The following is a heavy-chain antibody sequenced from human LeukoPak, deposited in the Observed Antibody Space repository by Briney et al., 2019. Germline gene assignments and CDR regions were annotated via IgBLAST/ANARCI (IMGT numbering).Heavy chain of an antibody. Sequence: SETLSLTCTVSGGSISSYYWSWIRQPPGKGLEWIGYIYYSGSTNYNPSLKSRVTISVDTSKNQFSLKLSSVTAADTAVYYCARNSYGAPFDYWGQGTLVTVSS. CDR1: GGSISSYY. D-gene: IGHD4-17*01. V-gene: IGHV4-59*01. CDR3: ARNSYGAPFDY. J-gene: IGHJ4*02. CDR2: IYYSGST.